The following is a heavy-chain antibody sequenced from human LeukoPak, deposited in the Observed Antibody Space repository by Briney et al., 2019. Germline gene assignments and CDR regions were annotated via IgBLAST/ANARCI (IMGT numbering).Heavy chain of an antibody. CDR2: ISSSGSTI. J-gene: IGHJ3*02. V-gene: IGHV3-48*03. CDR1: GFTLSSYE. CDR3: AKGVGATNRDAFDI. D-gene: IGHD1-26*01. Sequence: PGGSLRLSCAASGFTLSSYEMNWVRQAPGKGLEWVSYISSSGSTIYYADSVKGRFTISRDNAKNSLYLQMNSLRAEDTAVYYCAKGVGATNRDAFDIWGQGTMVTVSS.